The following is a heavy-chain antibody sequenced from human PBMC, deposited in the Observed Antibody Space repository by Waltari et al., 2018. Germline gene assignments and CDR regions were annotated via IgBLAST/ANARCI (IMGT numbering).Heavy chain of an antibody. CDR1: GSTVTNES. CDR3: ARGGGFNFILFED. V-gene: IGHV3-53*01. CDR2: MYRGGNT. J-gene: IGHJ4*02. D-gene: IGHD2-21*01. Sequence: VQLVESGGGLTQRGGSLRLSCALSGSTVTNESLSWVRQGPGRGLEWVSVMYRGGNTYYADAVKGRFTMSRDPSENTVNLQMNSLRVDDTDRYYCARGGGFNFILFEDWGQGTGVTVSS.